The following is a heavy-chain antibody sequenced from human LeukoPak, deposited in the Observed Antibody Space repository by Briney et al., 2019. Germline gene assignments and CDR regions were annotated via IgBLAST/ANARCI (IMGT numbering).Heavy chain of an antibody. Sequence: GGSLRLSCAASGFTFSDYYMSWIRQAPGKGLEWVSYISSSGSTIYYADSVKGRFTISRDNANNSLYLQMNSLRAEDTAVYYCARDQSSGWSQTDYWGQGTLVTVSS. CDR2: ISSSGSTI. CDR1: GFTFSDYY. CDR3: ARDQSSGWSQTDY. V-gene: IGHV3-11*01. D-gene: IGHD6-19*01. J-gene: IGHJ4*02.